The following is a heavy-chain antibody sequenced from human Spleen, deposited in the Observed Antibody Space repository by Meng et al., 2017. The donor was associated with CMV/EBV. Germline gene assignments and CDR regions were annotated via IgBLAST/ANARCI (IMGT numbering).Heavy chain of an antibody. D-gene: IGHD3-22*01. CDR3: ARQYDSYDY. CDR1: GFTFSGYA. CDR2: ISSGSSTM. V-gene: IGHV3-48*04. J-gene: IGHJ4*02. Sequence: GESLKISCAASGFTFSGYAMSWVRQAPGKGLEWVAYISSGSSTMYYADSVKGRFTVSRDNVKNSVYLQMNSLRVDDAAVYYCARQYDSYDYWGQGTLVTVSS.